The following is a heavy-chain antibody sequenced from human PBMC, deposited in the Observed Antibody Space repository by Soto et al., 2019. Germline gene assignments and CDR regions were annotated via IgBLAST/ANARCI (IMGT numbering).Heavy chain of an antibody. Sequence: QVQLQESGPGLVKPSQTLSLTCTVSGGSISSGDYYWSWIRQPPGKGLEWIGYIYYSGSTYYNPSLKSRVTISVDTSKNHFSLKLSSVTAADTAVYYCARAGTRELLDPSPYSWGQGTLVTVSS. CDR1: GGSISSGDYY. V-gene: IGHV4-30-4*01. CDR3: ARAGTRELLDPSPYS. CDR2: IYYSGST. J-gene: IGHJ4*02. D-gene: IGHD1-26*01.